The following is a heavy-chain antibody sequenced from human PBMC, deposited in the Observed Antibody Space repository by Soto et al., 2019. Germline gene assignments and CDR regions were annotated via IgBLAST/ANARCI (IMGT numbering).Heavy chain of an antibody. Sequence: PGGSLRLSCAVSGFTLRTNGMSWVRQAPGKGLEWVSSFSGSGADTYYADSLKGRFTISRDNSKNTLYLQMNSLRAEDTALYYCAGHGGYSYLGQGTLVTVSS. J-gene: IGHJ4*02. D-gene: IGHD4-17*01. CDR3: AGHGGYSY. CDR2: FSGSGADT. CDR1: GFTLRTNG. V-gene: IGHV3-23*01.